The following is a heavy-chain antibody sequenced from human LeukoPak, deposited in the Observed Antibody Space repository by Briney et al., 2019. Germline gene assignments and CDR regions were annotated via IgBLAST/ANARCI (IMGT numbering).Heavy chain of an antibody. V-gene: IGHV3-9*01. CDR3: AADPSGWYVFDY. CDR1: GFTFDDYA. CDR2: ISWNSGSI. Sequence: GGSLRLSCAASGFTFDDYAMHWVRQAPGKGLEWVSGISWNSGSIGYADSVKGQFTISRDNAKNSLYLQMNSLRAEDTALYYCAADPSGWYVFDYWGQGTLVTVSS. D-gene: IGHD6-19*01. J-gene: IGHJ4*02.